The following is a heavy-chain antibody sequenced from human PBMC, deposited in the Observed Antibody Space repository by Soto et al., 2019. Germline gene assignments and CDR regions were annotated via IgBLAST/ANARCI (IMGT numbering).Heavy chain of an antibody. V-gene: IGHV3-11*01. D-gene: IGHD2-15*01. J-gene: IGHJ6*03. CDR1: GFTFSDYY. Sequence: GGSLRLSCAASGFTFSDYYMSWIRQAPGKGLEWVSYISSSGSTIYYADTVKGRFTISRDNAKNSLYLQMNSLRAEDTAVYYCARALKSWYCSGGSCYSDDYYYYMDVWGKGTTVTVSS. CDR3: ARALKSWYCSGGSCYSDDYYYYMDV. CDR2: ISSSGSTI.